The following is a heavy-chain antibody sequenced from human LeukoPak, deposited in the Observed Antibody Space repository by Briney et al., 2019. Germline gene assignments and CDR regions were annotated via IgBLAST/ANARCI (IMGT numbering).Heavy chain of an antibody. V-gene: IGHV5-51*03. D-gene: IGHD5-24*01. CDR1: GYSFTGYW. Sequence: GESLKISCKGSGYSFTGYWIGWVRQMPGKGLEWMGIIYPGDSDTRYSPSFQGQVTISADKSISTAYLQWSSLKASDTAMYYCARSRRDGYNYDAFDIWGQGTMVTVSS. CDR3: ARSRRDGYNYDAFDI. CDR2: IYPGDSDT. J-gene: IGHJ3*02.